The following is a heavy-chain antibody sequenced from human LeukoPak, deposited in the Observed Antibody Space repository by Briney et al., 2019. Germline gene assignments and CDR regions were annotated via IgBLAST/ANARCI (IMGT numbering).Heavy chain of an antibody. CDR1: GFTFSNFW. CDR3: ARTAHFYSNGFDI. D-gene: IGHD1-26*01. Sequence: GGSLRLSCTASGFTFSNFWMGWVRQAPGKGLEWVANIKQDETEKFYLGSVKGRFTISRDNAKNTLYLQMNSLRPEDTAMYYCARTAHFYSNGFDIWGQGTMVTVSS. J-gene: IGHJ3*02. CDR2: IKQDETEK. V-gene: IGHV3-7*01.